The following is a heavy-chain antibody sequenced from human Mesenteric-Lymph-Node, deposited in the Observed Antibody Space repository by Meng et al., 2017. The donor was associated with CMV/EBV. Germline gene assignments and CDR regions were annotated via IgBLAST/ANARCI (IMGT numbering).Heavy chain of an antibody. V-gene: IGHV4-30-4*01. D-gene: IGHD1/OR15-1a*01. CDR1: GGSLGDYF. Sequence: SETLSLTCAVYGGSLGDYFWSWVRQPPGKGLEWIGYIYYSGSTYYNPSLKSRVTISLDTSKNQFSLKLSSVTAADTAVYYCARDKGGSTWNNKGYYFDYWGQGTLVTVSS. CDR2: IYYSGST. J-gene: IGHJ4*02. CDR3: ARDKGGSTWNNKGYYFDY.